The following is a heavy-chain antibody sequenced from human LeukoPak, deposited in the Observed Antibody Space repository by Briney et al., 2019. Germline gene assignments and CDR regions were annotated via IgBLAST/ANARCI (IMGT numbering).Heavy chain of an antibody. CDR2: ISAYNGNT. CDR3: ARDGKMATPFPYYYYYYMDV. D-gene: IGHD5-24*01. CDR1: GYTFTSYG. V-gene: IGHV1-18*01. J-gene: IGHJ6*03. Sequence: ASVTVSCKASGYTFTSYGISWVRQAPGQGLEWMGWISAYNGNTNYAQKLQGRVTMTTDTSTSTAYMELRSLRSDDTAVYYCARDGKMATPFPYYYYYYMDVWGKGTTVTVSS.